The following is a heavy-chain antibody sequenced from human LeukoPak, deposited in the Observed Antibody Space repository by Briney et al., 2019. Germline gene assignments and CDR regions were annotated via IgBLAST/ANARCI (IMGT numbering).Heavy chain of an antibody. V-gene: IGHV1-2*02. CDR3: ARDNTAFDYYGSGSPFDY. J-gene: IGHJ4*02. D-gene: IGHD3-10*01. CDR2: INPNSGGT. CDR1: GYTFTGYY. Sequence: EASVKVSCKASGYTFTGYYMHWVRQAPGQGLEWMGWINPNSGGTNYAQKFQGRVTMTRDTSISTAYMELSRLRSDDTAVYYCARDNTAFDYYGSGSPFDYWGQGTLVTVSS.